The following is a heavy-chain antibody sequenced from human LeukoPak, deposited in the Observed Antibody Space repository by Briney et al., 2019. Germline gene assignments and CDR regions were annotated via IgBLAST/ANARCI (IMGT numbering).Heavy chain of an antibody. Sequence: TGGSLRLSCATSGFTFTTYWMNWVRQAPGKGLEWVANIKQDGSEKYYVDSVKGRFTISRDNARNSLYLQMNSLRADGTAVYYCARGGGYAWDYWGQGTLVTVSS. V-gene: IGHV3-7*01. J-gene: IGHJ4*02. CDR2: IKQDGSEK. CDR1: GFTFTTYW. CDR3: ARGGGYAWDY. D-gene: IGHD5-12*01.